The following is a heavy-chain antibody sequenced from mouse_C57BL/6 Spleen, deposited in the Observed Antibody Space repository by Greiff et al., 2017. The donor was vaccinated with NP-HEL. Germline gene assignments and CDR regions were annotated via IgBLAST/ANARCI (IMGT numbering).Heavy chain of an antibody. D-gene: IGHD3-3*01. J-gene: IGHJ2*01. CDR1: GYTFTSYW. Sequence: QVQLQQPGAELVKPGASVKLSCKASGYTFTSYWMHWVKQRPGQGLEWIGMIHPNSGSTNYNEKFKSKATLTVDKSSSTAYMHLRSLTSEDAAVYYWASRERVGGWGKGTTLTVAS. CDR2: IHPNSGST. CDR3: ASRERVGG. V-gene: IGHV1-64*01.